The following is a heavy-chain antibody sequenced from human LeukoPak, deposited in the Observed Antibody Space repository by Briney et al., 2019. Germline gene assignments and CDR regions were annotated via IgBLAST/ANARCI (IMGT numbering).Heavy chain of an antibody. Sequence: SGPTLVNPTQTLTLTGTFSGFSLTTSGVAVGWIRQPPGQSLEWPALIYWDDDKRYRSSLKSRLTITKDTSKNQVVLTMTNMDPVDTATYYCAHRRPVGGSYGVGFDHWGQGTLVTVSS. CDR1: GFSLTTSGVA. J-gene: IGHJ5*02. V-gene: IGHV2-5*02. CDR3: AHRRPVGGSYGVGFDH. CDR2: IYWDDDK. D-gene: IGHD1-26*01.